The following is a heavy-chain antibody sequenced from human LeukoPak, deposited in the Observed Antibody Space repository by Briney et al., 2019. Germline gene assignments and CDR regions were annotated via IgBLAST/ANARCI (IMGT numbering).Heavy chain of an antibody. J-gene: IGHJ3*02. V-gene: IGHV3-74*01. Sequence: GGSLRLSCAASGFTFSSYWMHWVRQAPGKGLVWVSRINSDGSSTSYADSVKGRFTISRDNAKNTLYLQMNSLRAEDTAVYYCARGRSWPQAFDIWGQGTTVTVSS. D-gene: IGHD1-26*01. CDR1: GFTFSSYW. CDR3: ARGRSWPQAFDI. CDR2: INSDGSST.